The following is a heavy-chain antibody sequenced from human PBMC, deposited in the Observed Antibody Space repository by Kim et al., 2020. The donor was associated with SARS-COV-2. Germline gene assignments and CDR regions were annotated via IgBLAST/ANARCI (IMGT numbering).Heavy chain of an antibody. CDR1: GFTFSDYY. CDR2: ITSSGSVR. CDR3: ARDPSRMILPAAI. D-gene: IGHD2-2*01. J-gene: IGHJ3*02. V-gene: IGHV3-11*01. Sequence: GGSLRLSCAASGFTFSDYYMNWIRQAPGKGLEWVAYITSSGSVRYYADSVKGRFTISRDNAKNSLYLQMNSLRAEDTAVYYCARDPSRMILPAAIWGQGT.